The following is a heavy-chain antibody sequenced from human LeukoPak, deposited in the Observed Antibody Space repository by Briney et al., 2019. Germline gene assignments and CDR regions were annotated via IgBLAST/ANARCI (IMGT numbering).Heavy chain of an antibody. CDR2: ISAYNGNT. D-gene: IGHD3-9*01. J-gene: IGHJ4*02. Sequence: ASVKVSCKASGYTFTSYGISWVRQAPGQGLEWMGWISAYNGNTNYAQKLQGRVTMTTDTSTSTAYMELRSLRSDDTAVYYCARDRGYDILTGYYPFDYCGQGTLVTVSS. CDR3: ARDRGYDILTGYYPFDY. CDR1: GYTFTSYG. V-gene: IGHV1-18*01.